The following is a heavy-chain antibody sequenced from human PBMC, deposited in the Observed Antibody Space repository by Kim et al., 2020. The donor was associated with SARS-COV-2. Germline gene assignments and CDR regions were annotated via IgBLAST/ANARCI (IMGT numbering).Heavy chain of an antibody. CDR1: GDSVSSNSAA. J-gene: IGHJ4*02. CDR3: ANSPSWGDILTGYYRV. Sequence: SQTLSLTCAISGDSVSSNSAAWNWIRQSPSRGLEWLGRTYYRSKWYNDYAVSVKSRITINPDTSKNQFSLQLNSVTPEDTAVYYCANSPSWGDILTGYYRVWGQGTLVTVSS. D-gene: IGHD3-9*01. CDR2: TYYRSKWYN. V-gene: IGHV6-1*01.